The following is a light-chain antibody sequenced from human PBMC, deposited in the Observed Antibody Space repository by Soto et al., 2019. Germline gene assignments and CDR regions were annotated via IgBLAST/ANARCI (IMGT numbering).Light chain of an antibody. V-gene: IGLV2-14*01. CDR3: SSFTTNSSYV. CDR2: AVS. Sequence: QSALTQPASVSGSPGQSITISCTGTSSDVGAYIFVSWYQQHPGKAPKLMIYAVSSRPSGVSYRFSGSKSGTTASLTISGLQAEDEADYYCSSFTTNSSYVFGTGTKVTVL. J-gene: IGLJ1*01. CDR1: SSDVGAYIF.